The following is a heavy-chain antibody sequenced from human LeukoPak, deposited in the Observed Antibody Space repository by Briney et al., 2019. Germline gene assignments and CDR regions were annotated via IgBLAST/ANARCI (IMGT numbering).Heavy chain of an antibody. V-gene: IGHV4-4*07. CDR1: GGSISSYY. J-gene: IGHJ3*02. CDR2: IYTSGSA. Sequence: PSETLSLTCTVSGGSISSYYWSWIRQPAGKGLEWIGRIYTSGSANYNPSLKSRVTMSVDTSKNQFSLKLSSVAAADTAVYYCARDQVSYYDNREYAFDIWGQGTMVTVSS. D-gene: IGHD3-22*01. CDR3: ARDQVSYYDNREYAFDI.